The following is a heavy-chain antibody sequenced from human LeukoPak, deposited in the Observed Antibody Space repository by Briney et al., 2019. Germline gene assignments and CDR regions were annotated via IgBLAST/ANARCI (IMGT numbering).Heavy chain of an antibody. Sequence: PSETLSHTCTVSGGSANVGGYYWTSIRQHPGKGLEWLGYNYYRGRTYNNPSLKSRITISLDTSKNQVSPNLTAVSAADTAFYICARSSDFGDYDWGQGTLITVSS. V-gene: IGHV4-31*03. CDR1: GGSANVGGYY. D-gene: IGHD4-17*01. CDR3: ARSSDFGDYD. J-gene: IGHJ4*02. CDR2: NYYRGRT.